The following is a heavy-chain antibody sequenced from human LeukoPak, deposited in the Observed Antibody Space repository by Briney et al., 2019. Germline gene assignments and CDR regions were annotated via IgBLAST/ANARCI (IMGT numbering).Heavy chain of an antibody. CDR2: ISSDVSRQ. D-gene: IGHD2-2*01. CDR3: AKDGEGYQLLFGWFDP. Sequence: GGSLRLSCAASGFTFSSLAMHWVRQAPGKGLEWVAVISSDVSRQYYADSVKGRFTLSRDNSKSTLYLQMNSLRAEDTAVYYCAKDGEGYQLLFGWFDPWGQGTLVTVSS. CDR1: GFTFSSLA. V-gene: IGHV3-30*04. J-gene: IGHJ5*02.